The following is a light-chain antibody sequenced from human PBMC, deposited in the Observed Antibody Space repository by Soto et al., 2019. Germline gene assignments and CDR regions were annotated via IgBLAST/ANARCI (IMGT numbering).Light chain of an antibody. Sequence: DIQMTQSPSTLSASVGDRVSITCLASQSISSWLAWYQQKPGKAPKLLIYKASTLESGVPSNFRGSGSGTESTLTISSLQPEDFATHYCQHYNSYPWKFGQ. V-gene: IGKV1-5*03. CDR2: KAS. CDR1: QSISSW. J-gene: IGKJ1*01. CDR3: QHYNSYPWK.